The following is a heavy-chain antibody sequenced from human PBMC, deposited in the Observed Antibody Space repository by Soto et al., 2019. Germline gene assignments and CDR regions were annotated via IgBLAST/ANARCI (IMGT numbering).Heavy chain of an antibody. Sequence: QAHLVQSGAEVKKPGASVKVSCKASGYTFTGYDINWVRQATGQGLEWMGWMNPNSGNTGYAQNFQGRVTMTRDNSITTAYLELTSLRDDDSAVYYWAGEKVGTTGIDFWGQGTLVTVSS. D-gene: IGHD1-26*01. CDR2: MNPNSGNT. J-gene: IGHJ4*02. CDR3: AGEKVGTTGIDF. CDR1: GYTFTGYD. V-gene: IGHV1-8*01.